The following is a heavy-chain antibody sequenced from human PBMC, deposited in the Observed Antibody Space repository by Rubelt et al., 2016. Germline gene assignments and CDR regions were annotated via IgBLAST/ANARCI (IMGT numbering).Heavy chain of an antibody. D-gene: IGHD1-26*01. CDR2: ISAYNGNT. CDR3: ARSSLYSGSYPSGY. CDR1: GYTFTGYY. J-gene: IGHJ4*02. Sequence: GASVKVSCKASGYTFTGYYMHWVRQAPGQGLEWMGWISAYNGNTNYAQKLQGRVTMTTDTSTSTAYMELRSLRSDDTAVYYCARSSLYSGSYPSGYWGQGTLVTVSS. V-gene: IGHV1-18*04.